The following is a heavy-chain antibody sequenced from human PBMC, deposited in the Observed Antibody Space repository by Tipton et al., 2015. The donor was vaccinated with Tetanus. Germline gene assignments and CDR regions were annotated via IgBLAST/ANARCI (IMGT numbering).Heavy chain of an antibody. CDR3: ARRRANRADAFDI. D-gene: IGHD2/OR15-2a*01. CDR2: ITPSGGLT. Sequence: QLVQSGAEIKRPGASVKVSCKASGYTFTSFEMHWVRQAPGQGLEWMGTITPSGGLTTYAQKFQGRLIVAKDTSTSTVSMELNSLRSEDTAVYYCARRRANRADAFDIWGQGTMVTVSS. J-gene: IGHJ3*02. V-gene: IGHV1-46*01. CDR1: GYTFTSFE.